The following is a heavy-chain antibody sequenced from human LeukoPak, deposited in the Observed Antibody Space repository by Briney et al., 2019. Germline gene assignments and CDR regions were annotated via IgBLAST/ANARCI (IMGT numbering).Heavy chain of an antibody. CDR1: GGSISSSSYY. CDR2: IYYSGST. CDR3: ARDLAYYDSSGHIDY. V-gene: IGHV4-39*07. J-gene: IGHJ4*02. Sequence: SETLSLTCTVSGGSISSSSYYWGWIRRPPGKGLEWIGSIYYSGSTYYNPSLKSRVTISVDTSKNQFSLKLSSVTAADTAVYYCARDLAYYDSSGHIDYWGQGTLVTVSS. D-gene: IGHD3-22*01.